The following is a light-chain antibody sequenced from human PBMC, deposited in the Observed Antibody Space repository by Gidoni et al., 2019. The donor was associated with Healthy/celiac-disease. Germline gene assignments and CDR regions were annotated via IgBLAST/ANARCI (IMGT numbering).Light chain of an antibody. CDR3: QQYGSSSWT. V-gene: IGKV3-20*01. Sequence: EIVLTHSPGTLSLAPGESATLSCRASQSVSSSYLAWYQQKPGQAPRLLIYGASSRATGIPDRFSGSGSGTDFTLTISRLEPEDFAVYYCQQYGSSSWTFGQGTKVEIK. CDR2: GAS. J-gene: IGKJ1*01. CDR1: QSVSSSY.